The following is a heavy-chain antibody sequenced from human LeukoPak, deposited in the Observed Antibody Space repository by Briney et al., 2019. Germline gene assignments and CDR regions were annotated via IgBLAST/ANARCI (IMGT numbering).Heavy chain of an antibody. J-gene: IGHJ6*02. CDR3: ARDQNGFFGLVSSYYYYGMDV. D-gene: IGHD3-3*01. Sequence: GRSLRLSCAASGFTFSSYAMHWVRQAPGKGLEWVAVISYDGSNKYYADSVKGRFTISRDNSKNTLYLQMNSLRAEDTAVYYCARDQNGFFGLVSSYYYYGMDVWGQGTTVTVSS. V-gene: IGHV3-30-3*01. CDR1: GFTFSSYA. CDR2: ISYDGSNK.